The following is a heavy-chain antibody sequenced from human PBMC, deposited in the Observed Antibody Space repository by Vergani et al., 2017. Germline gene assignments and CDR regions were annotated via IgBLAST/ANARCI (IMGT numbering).Heavy chain of an antibody. D-gene: IGHD5-18*01. CDR3: ASRPRGYSYGSGY. CDR2: IYHSGST. Sequence: QVQLQESGPGLVKPSGTLSLTCAVSGGSISSSNWWSWVRQPPGKGLEWIGEIYHSGSTNYNPSLQSRVTIAVDKSKNQFSLKLSSVTAADTAVYYCASRPRGYSYGSGYWGQGTLVTVSS. V-gene: IGHV4-4*02. J-gene: IGHJ4*02. CDR1: GGSISSSNW.